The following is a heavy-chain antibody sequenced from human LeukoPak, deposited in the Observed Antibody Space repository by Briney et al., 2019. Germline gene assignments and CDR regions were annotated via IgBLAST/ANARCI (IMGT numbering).Heavy chain of an antibody. CDR2: IYSSGST. D-gene: IGHD5-18*01. CDR1: GGSISSYY. J-gene: IGHJ3*02. Sequence: PSETLSLICTVSGGSISSYYWSWIRQPAGKGLEWIGRIYSSGSTNYNPSLKSRVTMSVDTSKNQFSLRLSSVTAADTAVYYCARSGMVTHAFDIWGQGTMVTVSS. CDR3: ARSGMVTHAFDI. V-gene: IGHV4-4*07.